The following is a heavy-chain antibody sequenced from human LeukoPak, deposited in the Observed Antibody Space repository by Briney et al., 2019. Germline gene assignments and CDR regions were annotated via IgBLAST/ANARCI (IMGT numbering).Heavy chain of an antibody. V-gene: IGHV4-34*01. CDR2: VNHSGST. CDR1: GGSFSDYY. CDR3: ARLNSPGWFDP. J-gene: IGHJ5*02. Sequence: SETLSLTCAVYGGSFSDYYWSWIRQPPGKGLEWIGEVNHSGSTNYNPSLKSRVTMSVDTSKNQFSLKLSSVTAADTAVYYCARLNSPGWFDPWGQGTLVTVSS.